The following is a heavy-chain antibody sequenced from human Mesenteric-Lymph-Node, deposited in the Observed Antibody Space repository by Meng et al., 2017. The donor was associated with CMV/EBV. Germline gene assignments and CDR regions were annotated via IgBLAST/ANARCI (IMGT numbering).Heavy chain of an antibody. Sequence: CKASGSTFTSYAMHWVRQDPGQGLAWMGWINTNTGNPTYARGFTGRFVFSLDTSVSTAYLQISSLKAEDTAVYYCARGMVRGVIISGYWGQGTLVTVSS. CDR3: ARGMVRGVIISGY. V-gene: IGHV7-4-1*02. CDR2: INTNTGNP. D-gene: IGHD3-10*01. J-gene: IGHJ4*02. CDR1: GSTFTSYA.